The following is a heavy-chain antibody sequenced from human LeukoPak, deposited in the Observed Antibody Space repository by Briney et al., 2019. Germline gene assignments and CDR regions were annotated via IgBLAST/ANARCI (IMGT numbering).Heavy chain of an antibody. J-gene: IGHJ4*02. V-gene: IGHV4-4*07. CDR2: IYTSGST. Sequence: PSETLSLTCTVSGGSISSYYWSWIRQPAGKGLEWIGRIYTSGSTNYSPSLKSRVTMSVDTSKNQFSLKLSSVTAADTAVYYCARELEYSGYDPVLGYWGQGTLVTVSS. D-gene: IGHD5-12*01. CDR3: ARELEYSGYDPVLGY. CDR1: GGSISSYY.